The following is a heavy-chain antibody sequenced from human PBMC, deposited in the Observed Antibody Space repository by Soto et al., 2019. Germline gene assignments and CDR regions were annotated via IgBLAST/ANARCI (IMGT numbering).Heavy chain of an antibody. CDR1: GGTFSSYA. J-gene: IGHJ4*02. D-gene: IGHD3-16*02. V-gene: IGHV1-69*12. CDR3: ARLVVGLHHEMDYFDY. Sequence: QVQLVQSGAEVKKPGSSVKVSCKASGGTFSSYAISWVRQAPGQGLKWMGGIIPIFGTANYAQKFQGRVTITADESTSTAYMELSSLRSEDTAVYYCARLVVGLHHEMDYFDYWGQGTLVTVSS. CDR2: IIPIFGTA.